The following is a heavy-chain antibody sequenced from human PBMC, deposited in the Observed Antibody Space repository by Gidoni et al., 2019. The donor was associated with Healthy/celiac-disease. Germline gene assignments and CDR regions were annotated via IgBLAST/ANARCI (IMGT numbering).Heavy chain of an antibody. CDR2: ISGSGGST. CDR1: GFTFSSYA. D-gene: IGHD3-22*01. J-gene: IGHJ5*02. V-gene: IGHV3-23*01. Sequence: EGQLLESGGGLVQPGGSLRLSCAASGFTFSSYAMSWVRQAPGKGLEWVSAISGSGGSTYYAYSVKGRFTISRDNSKNTLYLQMNSLRAEDTAVYYCAKDGAPKYYYDSSGPGNWFDPWGQGTLVTVSS. CDR3: AKDGAPKYYYDSSGPGNWFDP.